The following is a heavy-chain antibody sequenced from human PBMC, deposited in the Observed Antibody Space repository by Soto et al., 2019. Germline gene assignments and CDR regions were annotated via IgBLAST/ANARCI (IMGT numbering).Heavy chain of an antibody. CDR2: IKSKTASETT. CDR3: TTILLWGTNRWRDY. J-gene: IGHJ4*02. Sequence: EVQLVESGGGLIKPGGSLRLSCAASGFSFPNAWMMWVRQAPGKGLEWVGRIKSKTASETTDYAAPVKGRFTVSRDDSKNTLYLQMNSLKSEDAAVYYCTTILLWGTNRWRDYWGQGNLVTVSS. V-gene: IGHV3-15*07. D-gene: IGHD3-16*02. CDR1: GFSFPNAW.